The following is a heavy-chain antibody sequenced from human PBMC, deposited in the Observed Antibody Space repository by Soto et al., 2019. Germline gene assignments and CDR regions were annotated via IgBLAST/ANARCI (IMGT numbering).Heavy chain of an antibody. V-gene: IGHV6-1*01. J-gene: IGHJ5*02. CDR3: ARDQVDNWNYVGYNWFDP. CDR1: GDSVSSNSAA. D-gene: IGHD1-7*01. Sequence: PSQTLSLTCAISGDSVSSNSAAWNWIRQSPSRGLEWLGRTYYRSKWYNDYAVSVKSRITINPDTSKNQFSLQLNSVTPEDTAVYYCARDQVDNWNYVGYNWFDPWGQGTLVTVSS. CDR2: TYYRSKWYN.